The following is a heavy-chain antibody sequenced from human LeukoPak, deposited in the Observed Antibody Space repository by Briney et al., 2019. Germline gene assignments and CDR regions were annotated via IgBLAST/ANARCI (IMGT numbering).Heavy chain of an antibody. Sequence: PSETLSLTCAVYGGSFSGYYWSWIRQPPGKGLEWIGEINHSGSTNYNPSLKSRVTISVDTSKNQFSLKLSSVTAADTAVYCCARGREQQLVRGYYYYGMDVWGQGTTVTVSS. D-gene: IGHD6-13*01. CDR2: INHSGST. CDR1: GGSFSGYY. V-gene: IGHV4-34*01. CDR3: ARGREQQLVRGYYYYGMDV. J-gene: IGHJ6*02.